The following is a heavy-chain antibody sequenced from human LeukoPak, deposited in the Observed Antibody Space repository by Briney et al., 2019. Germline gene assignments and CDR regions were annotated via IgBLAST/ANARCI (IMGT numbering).Heavy chain of an antibody. CDR3: ARGSWYRAEYFQH. V-gene: IGHV3-11*06. CDR1: GFTFSDYY. CDR2: ISSSSSHT. J-gene: IGHJ1*01. Sequence: GGSLRLSCAASGFTFSDYYMSWIRQAPGKGLEWVSYISSSSSHTNYADSVKGRFTISRDNAKNSLYLQMNSLRAEDTAVYYCARGSWYRAEYFQHWGQGTLVTVSS. D-gene: IGHD6-13*01.